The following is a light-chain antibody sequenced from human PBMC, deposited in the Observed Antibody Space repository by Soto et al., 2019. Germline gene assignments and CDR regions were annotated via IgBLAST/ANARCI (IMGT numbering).Light chain of an antibody. Sequence: QSALTQPASVSGSPGQSITISCTGSSSDVGGYIFVSWYQQHPGKAPRLLIYEVSNRPSGVSNRFSGSKSGNTASLTISGLQAEYEADYYCTSFTSSSTLYVFGTGTKLTVL. J-gene: IGLJ1*01. CDR2: EVS. CDR1: SSDVGGYIF. CDR3: TSFTSSSTLYV. V-gene: IGLV2-14*03.